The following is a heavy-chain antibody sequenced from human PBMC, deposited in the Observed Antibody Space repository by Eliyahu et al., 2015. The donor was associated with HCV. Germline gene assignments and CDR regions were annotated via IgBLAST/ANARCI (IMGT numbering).Heavy chain of an antibody. Sequence: EVQLVESGGGLVQPGGSLRLSCAASGFTFSSYWIHWVRQAPGKGLVWVPRTNTDGSSTDYVDSVKGRFTVSRDNARNTAYLQMNSLRAEDAGVYYCARDSSNLSRWGQGTTVTVSS. CDR1: GFTFSSYW. CDR2: TNTDGSST. V-gene: IGHV3-74*01. D-gene: IGHD2-2*01. J-gene: IGHJ6*02. CDR3: ARDSSNLSR.